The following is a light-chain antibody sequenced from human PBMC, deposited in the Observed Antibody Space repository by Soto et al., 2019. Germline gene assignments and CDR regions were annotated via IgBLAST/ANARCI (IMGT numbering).Light chain of an antibody. CDR1: QSISSW. CDR2: DAS. CDR3: QQYDSFSST. V-gene: IGKV1-5*01. J-gene: IGKJ5*01. Sequence: IHRTHAPSTLSASVGDRVTITFLASQSISSWLAWYQQKPGKAPKLLIYDASSLESGVPSRFSGSGSGTEFSLTISSLQPDDFATYYCQQYDSFSSTFGQGTRLEIK.